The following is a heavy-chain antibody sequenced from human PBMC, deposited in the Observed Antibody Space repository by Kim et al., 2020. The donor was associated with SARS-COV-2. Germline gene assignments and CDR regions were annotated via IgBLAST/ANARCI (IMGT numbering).Heavy chain of an antibody. V-gene: IGHV3-30*18. D-gene: IGHD6-19*01. CDR1: GFTFSNHG. Sequence: GGSLRLSCGASGFTFSNHGMHWVRQAPGKGLEWMTFISYDGRDKFYADSVKGRFTISRDNSENTLYLQMNSLRAEDTAVYYCAKRYFSGLDYCGQGTLVT. J-gene: IGHJ4*02. CDR2: ISYDGRDK. CDR3: AKRYFSGLDY.